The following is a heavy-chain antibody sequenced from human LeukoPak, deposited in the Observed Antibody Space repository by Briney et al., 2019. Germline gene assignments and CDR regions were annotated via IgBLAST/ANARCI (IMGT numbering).Heavy chain of an antibody. J-gene: IGHJ5*02. V-gene: IGHV1-2*06. CDR2: IHPNSGDT. CDR3: ARDEDVGDCTTTSCGWFDP. CDR1: GYTFTGYY. D-gene: IGHD2-2*01. Sequence: ASVKVSCKASGYTFTGYYINWVRQAPGQGLEWMGRIHPNSGDTKCAQKFQGRVTLTRDTSITTAYLELSRLRSDDTAVYYCARDEDVGDCTTTSCGWFDPWGQGTLVTVSS.